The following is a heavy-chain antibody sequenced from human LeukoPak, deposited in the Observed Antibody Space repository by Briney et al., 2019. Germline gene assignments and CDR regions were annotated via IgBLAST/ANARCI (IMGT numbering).Heavy chain of an antibody. CDR2: ISSSSSTI. J-gene: IGHJ3*02. V-gene: IGHV3-48*01. D-gene: IGHD3-3*01. Sequence: GGSLRLSCAASGFTFSSYSMNWVRQAPGKGLEWVSYISSSSSTIYYADSVKGRFTISRDNAKNSLYLQMNSLRAEDTAVYYCARDIGGGLFWSGYSDAFDIWGQGTMVTVSS. CDR1: GFTFSSYS. CDR3: ARDIGGGLFWSGYSDAFDI.